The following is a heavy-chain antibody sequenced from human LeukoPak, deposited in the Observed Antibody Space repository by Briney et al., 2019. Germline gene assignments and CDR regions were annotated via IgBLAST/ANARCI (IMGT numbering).Heavy chain of an antibody. D-gene: IGHD3-22*01. CDR2: IWYDGSSK. CDR1: GFTFSSYG. CDR3: AKVPPGYDSRPRTTFDY. Sequence: PGGSLRLSCAASGFTFSSYGMHWVRQAPGKGLEWVALIWYDGSSKHYADSVRGRFTISRDNSKNTLYLQMNSLRAEDTAVYYCAKVPPGYDSRPRTTFDYWGQGTLVTVSS. V-gene: IGHV3-33*06. J-gene: IGHJ4*02.